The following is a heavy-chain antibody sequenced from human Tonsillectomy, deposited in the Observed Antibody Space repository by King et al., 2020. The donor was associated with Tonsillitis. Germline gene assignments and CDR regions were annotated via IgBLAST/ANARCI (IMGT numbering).Heavy chain of an antibody. CDR3: AREGRAGDY. V-gene: IGHV1-46*01. CDR1: GYTFTSYY. D-gene: IGHD3-10*01. CDR2: INPSGGST. J-gene: IGHJ4*02. Sequence: QLVQSGAEVKKPGASVKVSCKASGYTFTSYYMHWVRQAPGQGLEWMGIINPSGGSTSYAQTFQGGVTMTRDTSTSTVYMELRSLRSEDTAVYCCAREGRAGDYWGQGTLVTVSS.